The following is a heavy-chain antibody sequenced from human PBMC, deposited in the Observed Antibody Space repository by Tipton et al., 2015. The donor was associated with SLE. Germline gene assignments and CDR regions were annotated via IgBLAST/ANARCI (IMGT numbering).Heavy chain of an antibody. Sequence: GSLRLSCAASGFTFISYAMHWVRQAPGKGLEWVSAISGSGGSTYYADSVKGRFTISRDNSKNTLYLQMNSLRAEDTAVYYCAKARYSSGWLVDYWGQGTLVTVSS. CDR1: GFTFISYA. CDR3: AKARYSSGWLVDY. CDR2: ISGSGGST. D-gene: IGHD6-19*01. J-gene: IGHJ4*02. V-gene: IGHV3-23*01.